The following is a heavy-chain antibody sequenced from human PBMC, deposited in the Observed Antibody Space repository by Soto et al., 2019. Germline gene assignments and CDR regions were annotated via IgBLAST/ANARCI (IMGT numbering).Heavy chain of an antibody. V-gene: IGHV4-34*12. J-gene: IGHJ3*02. CDR1: GASLGGFH. D-gene: IGHD3-16*01. CDR2: LIHGGST. CDR3: ARSPLGYDYVRQTWREVGDSFDI. Sequence: QVRLEQWGAGLLKPSETLSLTCAIYGASLGGFHWTWLRQAPGKGLEWIGELIHGGSTNYNPSLKGRVSFSLDTSKNQFSLHLMSVTAAGTAVYYCARSPLGYDYVRQTWREVGDSFDIWGRGTLVTVSS.